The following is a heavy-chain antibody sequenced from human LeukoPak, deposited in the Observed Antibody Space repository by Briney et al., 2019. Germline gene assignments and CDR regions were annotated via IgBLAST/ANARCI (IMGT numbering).Heavy chain of an antibody. CDR3: AQDSSGYYLNWFDP. V-gene: IGHV4-38-2*02. J-gene: IGHJ5*02. CDR2: FFLKGST. Sequence: SETLSLTCTVSGYSITSAYYWGWIRQPPGKGLEWIGSFFLKGSTYYNPSLKSRVTISVDTSKNQFSLTLSSVTAADTAVYYCAQDSSGYYLNWFDPWGQGTLVTVSS. D-gene: IGHD3-22*01. CDR1: GYSITSAYY.